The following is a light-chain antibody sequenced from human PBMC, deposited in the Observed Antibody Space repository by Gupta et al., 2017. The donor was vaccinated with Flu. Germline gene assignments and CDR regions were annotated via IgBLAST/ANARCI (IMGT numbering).Light chain of an antibody. V-gene: IGKV4-1*01. J-gene: IGKJ3*01. Sequence: NCKSSQSVLYSSNNKNYLAWYQQKPGQPPKLLIYWASTRESGVPDRFSGSGSGTDFTLTISSLQAEDVAVYYCQQYYSTPFTFGPGTKVDIK. CDR2: WAS. CDR1: QSVLYSSNNKNY. CDR3: QQYYSTPFT.